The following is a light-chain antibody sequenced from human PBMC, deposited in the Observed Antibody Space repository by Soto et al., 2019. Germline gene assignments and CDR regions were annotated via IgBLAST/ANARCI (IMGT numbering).Light chain of an antibody. J-gene: IGLJ1*01. Sequence: QSALTQPASVSGSPGQSITISCTGTSSDVGGYNFVSWYQHHPGKAPKLIIYDVSNRPSGVSNRFSGSKSGNTASLTTSGLQAEDDADYYCTSYTTSFTYVFGTGTKVTVL. CDR1: SSDVGGYNF. CDR3: TSYTTSFTYV. CDR2: DVS. V-gene: IGLV2-14*03.